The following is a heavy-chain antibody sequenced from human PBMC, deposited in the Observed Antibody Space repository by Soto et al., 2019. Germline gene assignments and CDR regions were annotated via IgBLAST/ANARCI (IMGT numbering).Heavy chain of an antibody. V-gene: IGHV4-39*01. CDR3: PSRHCSGGRCYNPGFDS. D-gene: IGHD2-15*01. J-gene: IGHJ4*02. CDR1: GASLSSISYY. CDR2: IFFTGNI. Sequence: SETLSLTCTVSGASLSSISYYWGWIRQPPGKGLEWVGSIFFTGNIYYNPSLKSRVTISVDTSRNQFSLMVNSVTAADTAVYYCPSRHCSGGRCYNPGFDSLGPGALLTVSS.